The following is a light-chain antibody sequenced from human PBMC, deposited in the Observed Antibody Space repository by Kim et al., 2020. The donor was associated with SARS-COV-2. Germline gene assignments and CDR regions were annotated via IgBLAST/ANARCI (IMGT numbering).Light chain of an antibody. CDR2: QDS. Sequence: VSPGQTASITCSGDKLGDKYACWYEQKPGQSPVLVIYQDSKRPSGIPERFSGSNSGNTATLTISGTQAMDEADYYCQAWDSSTWVFGGGTQLTVL. J-gene: IGLJ3*02. CDR1: KLGDKY. V-gene: IGLV3-1*01. CDR3: QAWDSSTWV.